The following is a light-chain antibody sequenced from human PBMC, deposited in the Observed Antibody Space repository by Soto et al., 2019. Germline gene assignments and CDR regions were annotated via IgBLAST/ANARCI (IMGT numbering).Light chain of an antibody. CDR1: SNDIGEYHY. CDR3: TSYAGSDNPVL. V-gene: IGLV2-8*01. CDR2: EVT. Sequence: QSALTQPLSASGSPGQSVTIPCTGTSNDIGEYHYVSWYQQHPGKAPKLMIYEVTQRPSGVPHRFSGSKSGNTASLTVSGLQPEDEADYYCTSYAGSDNPVLFGGGTKLTVL. J-gene: IGLJ2*01.